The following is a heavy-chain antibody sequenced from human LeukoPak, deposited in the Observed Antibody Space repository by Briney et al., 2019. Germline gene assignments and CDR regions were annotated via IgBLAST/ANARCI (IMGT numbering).Heavy chain of an antibody. Sequence: GGSLRLSCAASGFTFSSYAMSWVRQAPGKGLEWVSVISGSGGSTYYADSVKGRFTISRDNSKNTLYLQMNSLRAEDTAVYYCAKDRARIQLWRNPPNYFDNWGQGTLVTVSS. V-gene: IGHV3-23*01. J-gene: IGHJ4*02. CDR1: GFTFSSYA. CDR3: AKDRARIQLWRNPPNYFDN. CDR2: ISGSGGST. D-gene: IGHD5-18*01.